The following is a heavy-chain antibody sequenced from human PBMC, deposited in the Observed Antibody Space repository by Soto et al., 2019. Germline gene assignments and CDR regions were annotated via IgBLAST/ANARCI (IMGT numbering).Heavy chain of an antibody. CDR3: AHRGLAYCCGDCHGPFAY. V-gene: IGHV2-5*01. J-gene: IGHJ4*02. CDR1: GFSLSTSGVG. Sequence: QITLKESGPTLVKPTQTLTLTCTFSGFSLSTSGVGVGWIRQPPGKALEWLALIYWNDDKRYSPSLKSRLTITKDTSKNQVVSTMTNMDHVDTATYYCAHRGLAYCCGDCHGPFAYWGQRTLVTVSS. D-gene: IGHD2-21*02. CDR2: IYWNDDK.